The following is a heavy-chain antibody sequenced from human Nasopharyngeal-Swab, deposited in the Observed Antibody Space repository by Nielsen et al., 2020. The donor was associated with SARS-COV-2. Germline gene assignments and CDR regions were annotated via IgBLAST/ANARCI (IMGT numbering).Heavy chain of an antibody. CDR2: SNSDGSST. V-gene: IGHV3-74*01. CDR3: ARDPIVVVVAATGWFDP. CDR1: GFSISSNW. Sequence: LNIPCACSGFSISSNWLHWVRQAPGKGLVWVSRSNSDGSSTSYADSVKGRFTISRDNAKNTLYLQMNSLRAEDTAVYYCARDPIVVVVAATGWFDPWGKGTLVTVSS. J-gene: IGHJ5*02. D-gene: IGHD2-15*01.